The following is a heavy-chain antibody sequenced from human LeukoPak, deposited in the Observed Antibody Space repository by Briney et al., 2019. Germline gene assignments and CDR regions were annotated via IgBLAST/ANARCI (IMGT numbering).Heavy chain of an antibody. J-gene: IGHJ4*02. CDR3: AKEGTGHDDIPEYYFDY. V-gene: IGHV3-43*01. CDR1: GFNFNDHT. CDR2: ITWDGATT. Sequence: LAGGSLRLSCVASGFNFNDHTMHWVRHPPGKGLEWVGLITWDGATTYYADSLKGRFTISRDNSRNSLFLQIHSLRNEDNVLYYCAKEGTGHDDIPEYYFDYWGQGTVVTVSS. D-gene: IGHD5-12*01.